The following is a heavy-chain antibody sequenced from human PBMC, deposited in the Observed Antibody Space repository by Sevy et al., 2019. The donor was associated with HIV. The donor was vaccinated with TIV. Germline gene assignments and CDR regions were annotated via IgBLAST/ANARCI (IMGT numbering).Heavy chain of an antibody. CDR2: IIPLFGTT. CDR1: GGPFNTYA. V-gene: IGHV1-69*13. CDR3: ASEVGGSVRLERLTSYYGVDV. D-gene: IGHD1-1*01. Sequence: ASVKVSCKASGGPFNTYAITWIRQAPGQGLEWMGGIIPLFGTTNYAQKFQGRVTITAHESRTTAYLEVSSLRSEDTAVYYCASEVGGSVRLERLTSYYGVDVWGQGTTVTISS. J-gene: IGHJ6*02.